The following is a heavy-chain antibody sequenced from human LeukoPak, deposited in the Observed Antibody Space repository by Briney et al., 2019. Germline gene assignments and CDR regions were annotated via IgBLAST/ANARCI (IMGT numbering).Heavy chain of an antibody. Sequence: PGRSLRLSCAASGFTFSSYGMHWVRQAPGKGLEWVAVISYDGSNKYYADSMKGRFTISRDNSKNTLYLQMNSLRAEDTAVYYCAKHGVEQWLPFDYWGQGTLVTVSS. CDR2: ISYDGSNK. J-gene: IGHJ4*02. CDR3: AKHGVEQWLPFDY. V-gene: IGHV3-30*18. D-gene: IGHD6-19*01. CDR1: GFTFSSYG.